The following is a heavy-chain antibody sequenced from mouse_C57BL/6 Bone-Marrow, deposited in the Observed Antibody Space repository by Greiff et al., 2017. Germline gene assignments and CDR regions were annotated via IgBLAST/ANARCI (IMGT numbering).Heavy chain of an antibody. CDR1: GYTFTSYW. CDR2: IYPSDSET. D-gene: IGHD3-3*01. J-gene: IGHJ4*01. V-gene: IGHV1-61*01. Sequence: QVQLQQPGAELVRPGSSVKLSCKASGYTFTSYWMAWVKQRPGQGLEWIGNIYPSDSETHYNQKFKDKATLTVDKSSSTAYMQLSSLTSEDSAVYYCARGTVRPMDYWGQGTSVTVSS. CDR3: ARGTVRPMDY.